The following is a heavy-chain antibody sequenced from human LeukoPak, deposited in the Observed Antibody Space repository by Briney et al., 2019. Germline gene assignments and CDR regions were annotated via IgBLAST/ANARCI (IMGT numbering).Heavy chain of an antibody. V-gene: IGHV3-15*01. D-gene: IGHD2-8*01. CDR2: IKSKTDGGTT. CDR1: GFTFSNAW. CDR3: TTSYSYGSLGYCTNGVCGDY. J-gene: IGHJ4*02. Sequence: GGSLRLSCAASGFTFSNAWMSWVRQAPGKGLEWVGRIKSKTDGGTTDYAAPVKGRFTISRDDSKNTLYLQMNSLKTEDTAVYYCTTSYSYGSLGYCTNGVCGDYWGQGTLVTVSS.